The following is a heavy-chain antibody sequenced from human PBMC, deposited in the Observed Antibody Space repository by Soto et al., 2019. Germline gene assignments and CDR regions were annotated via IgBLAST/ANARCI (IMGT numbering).Heavy chain of an antibody. Sequence: EVQLVETGGGLIQPGGSLRLSCAASGFTVSSNYMSWVRQAPGKGLEWVSVIYSGGSTYYADSVKGRFTISRDNSKNTLYLQMNSLRAEDTAVYYCATTRGTYYYDSSGHDAFDIWGQGTMVTVSS. CDR3: ATTRGTYYYDSSGHDAFDI. CDR2: IYSGGST. CDR1: GFTVSSNY. J-gene: IGHJ3*02. D-gene: IGHD3-22*01. V-gene: IGHV3-53*02.